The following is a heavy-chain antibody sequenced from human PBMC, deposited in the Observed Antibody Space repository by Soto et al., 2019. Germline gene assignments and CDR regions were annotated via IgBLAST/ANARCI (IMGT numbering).Heavy chain of an antibody. CDR2: IAGSGYT. J-gene: IGHJ1*01. D-gene: IGHD2-21*02. V-gene: IGHV3-11*05. Sequence: GDLGHSCGGSGFTSSEYYLRWIRQCPEEVLELIASIAGSGYTKFADFVKGRFTISRDNGKKSLYLQMNSLRVEDTAFFYCVRVSVSVTVIPPAMDFQHWGQATLVIVSS. CDR1: GFTSSEYY. CDR3: VRVSVSVTVIPPAMDFQH.